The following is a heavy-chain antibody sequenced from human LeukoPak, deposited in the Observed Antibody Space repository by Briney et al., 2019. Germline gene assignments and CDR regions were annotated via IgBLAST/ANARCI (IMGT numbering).Heavy chain of an antibody. Sequence: GGSLRLSCAASGFTFSSYEMNWVRQAPGKGLEWLSYISSGGSTIYYADSVKGRFTISRDNAKNSLYLQMNSLRAEDTAVYYCAREGGQLWPYYFDYWGQGTLVTVSS. CDR3: AREGGQLWPYYFDY. CDR2: ISSGGSTI. V-gene: IGHV3-48*03. D-gene: IGHD5-18*01. J-gene: IGHJ4*02. CDR1: GFTFSSYE.